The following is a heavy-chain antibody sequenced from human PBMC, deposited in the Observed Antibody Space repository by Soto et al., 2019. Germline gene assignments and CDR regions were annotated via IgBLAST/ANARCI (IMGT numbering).Heavy chain of an antibody. CDR1: GGSLSDYY. V-gene: IGHV4-34*01. Sequence: QVQLQQWGAGLLKPSETLSLTCAVYGGSLSDYYWNWLRQPPGKGLEWIGEVNHRGSSSYNPSLKSRVEISVDPAMTQFSLKLRSVTAADTAVYYCARYQWNPGAFDPWGPGTQVIVSS. J-gene: IGHJ5*02. D-gene: IGHD1-20*01. CDR2: VNHRGSS. CDR3: ARYQWNPGAFDP.